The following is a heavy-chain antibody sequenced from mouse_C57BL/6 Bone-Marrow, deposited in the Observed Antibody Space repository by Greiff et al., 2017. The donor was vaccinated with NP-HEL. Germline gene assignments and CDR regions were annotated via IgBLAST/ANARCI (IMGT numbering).Heavy chain of an antibody. J-gene: IGHJ3*01. V-gene: IGHV1-54*01. Sequence: VQGVESGAELVRPGTSVKVSCKASGYAFTNYLIEWVKQRPGQGLEWIGVINPGSGGTNYNEKFKGKATLTADKSSSTAYMQLSSLTSEDSAVYFCARFYYYGSSVAYWGQGTLVTVSA. CDR2: INPGSGGT. D-gene: IGHD1-1*01. CDR3: ARFYYYGSSVAY. CDR1: GYAFTNYL.